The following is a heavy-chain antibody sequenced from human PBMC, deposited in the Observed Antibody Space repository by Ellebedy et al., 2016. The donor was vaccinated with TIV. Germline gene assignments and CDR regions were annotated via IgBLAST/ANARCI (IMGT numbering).Heavy chain of an antibody. CDR1: GASISSSSYY. V-gene: IGHV4-39*07. Sequence: SETLSLTXTVSGASISSSSYYWGWIRQPPGKGLEWIGSISYSGSTYYNPSLKSRVTISLDTSKNHFSLKLSSVTAADTAVFYCAKTYYYPSGGHWDAFDMWGQGTMVTVSS. CDR2: ISYSGST. J-gene: IGHJ3*02. D-gene: IGHD3-22*01. CDR3: AKTYYYPSGGHWDAFDM.